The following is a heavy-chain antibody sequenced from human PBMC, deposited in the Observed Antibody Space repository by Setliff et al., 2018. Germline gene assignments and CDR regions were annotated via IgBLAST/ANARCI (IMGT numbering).Heavy chain of an antibody. V-gene: IGHV2-5*01. J-gene: IGHJ4*02. CDR1: GFSLGTSGEA. CDR2: IYWNDDD. D-gene: IGHD3-3*01. CDR3: ARCITIFGVVIPNAFDY. Sequence: SGPTLVNPTQTLTLTCTFSGFSLGTSGEAVGWIRQPPGKALEWLALIYWNDDDRYSPSLKNRLTITKDTSKNQVVLTMTNMDPVDTATYYCARCITIFGVVIPNAFDYWGQGTLVTVSS.